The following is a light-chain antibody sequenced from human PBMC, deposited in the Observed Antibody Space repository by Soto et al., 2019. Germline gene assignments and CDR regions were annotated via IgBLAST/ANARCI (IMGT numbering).Light chain of an antibody. V-gene: IGKV3-11*01. J-gene: IGKJ4*01. CDR1: ENINTY. CDR2: DAS. CDR3: QHRNNWPLT. Sequence: VVLTQSPATLSVSPGERATLSCRASENINTYLAWYQQKPGQAPKLLIYDASNRATGIPARFSASGSGTDFTLTISSLEPEDFAVYYCQHRNNWPLTFGGGTTVVIK.